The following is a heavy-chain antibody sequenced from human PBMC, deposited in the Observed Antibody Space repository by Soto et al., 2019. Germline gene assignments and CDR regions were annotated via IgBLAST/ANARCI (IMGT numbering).Heavy chain of an antibody. Sequence: ASVKVSCKASGYTFTSYGISWVRQAPGQGLEWMGWISAYNGNTNYAQKLQGRVTMTTDTSTSTAYMELRSLRSDDTAVYYCARGLEYYDILTGVTSDYWGQGTLVTVSS. V-gene: IGHV1-18*01. CDR2: ISAYNGNT. J-gene: IGHJ4*02. CDR1: GYTFTSYG. D-gene: IGHD3-9*01. CDR3: ARGLEYYDILTGVTSDY.